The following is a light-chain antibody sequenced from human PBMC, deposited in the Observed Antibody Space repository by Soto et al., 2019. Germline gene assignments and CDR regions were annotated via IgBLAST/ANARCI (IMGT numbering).Light chain of an antibody. J-gene: IGKJ1*01. V-gene: IGKV3-20*01. CDR2: GAS. CDR1: QSVSSSY. CDR3: QQFGSSPRT. Sequence: EIVLTQSPGTLSLSPGERATLSCRASQSVSSSYLAWYQQKPGQAPRLLIYGASSRATGIPDRFSGSGSGKDFTLTISRLERADFAVYYCQQFGSSPRTCGQGTKVEIK.